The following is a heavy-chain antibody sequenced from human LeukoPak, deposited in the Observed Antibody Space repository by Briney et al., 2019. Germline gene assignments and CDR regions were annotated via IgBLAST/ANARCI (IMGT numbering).Heavy chain of an antibody. Sequence: PGGSLRLSCAASGFTFSSYDMHWVRQATGKGLEWVSAIGTAGDTYYPGSVKGRFTISRENAKSSLYLQMNSLRAGDTAVYYCARAKGPWRFDYWGQGTLVTVSS. CDR2: IGTAGDT. CDR1: GFTFSSYD. V-gene: IGHV3-13*01. D-gene: IGHD1-1*01. CDR3: ARAKGPWRFDY. J-gene: IGHJ4*02.